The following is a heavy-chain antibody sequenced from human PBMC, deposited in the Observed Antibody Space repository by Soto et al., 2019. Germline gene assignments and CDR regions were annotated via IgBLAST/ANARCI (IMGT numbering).Heavy chain of an antibody. Sequence: QLQLQESGPGLVKPSETLSLTCTVSGGSISSSNYSWGWIRQPPGKGLGWIGSIYYSGTTYYNPSLKRRVTISVDTSKNQFSLKLSSVTAADTAVYYCARHYYGSGSYSPTWFDPWGQGTLVTVSS. CDR1: GGSISSSNYS. D-gene: IGHD3-10*01. CDR3: ARHYYGSGSYSPTWFDP. J-gene: IGHJ5*02. V-gene: IGHV4-39*01. CDR2: IYYSGTT.